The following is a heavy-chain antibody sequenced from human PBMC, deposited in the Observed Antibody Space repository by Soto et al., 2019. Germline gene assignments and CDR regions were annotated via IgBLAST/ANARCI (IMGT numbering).Heavy chain of an antibody. V-gene: IGHV4-39*01. CDR1: GGSISSRSYY. CDR3: ATFGAPFGCSYGA. Sequence: NPSETLSLTSTVSGGSISSRSYYWGWIRQPPGKGLEWIGNIYYSGNTYYNPSLMSRVTISVDTSKKQFSLNLSSVTAADTAVYYWATFGAPFGCSYGAWGQGIPVTVSS. CDR2: IYYSGNT. D-gene: IGHD3-10*01. J-gene: IGHJ5*02.